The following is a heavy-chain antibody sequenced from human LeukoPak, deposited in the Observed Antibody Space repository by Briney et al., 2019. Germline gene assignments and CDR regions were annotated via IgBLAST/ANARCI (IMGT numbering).Heavy chain of an antibody. CDR2: IKTDGSEK. V-gene: IGHV3-7*01. CDR3: ATYSSLNRREFQY. CDR1: GFTFSNYW. Sequence: TGGSLRLSCEGSGFTFSNYWMGWVRQAPGKGLQWMANIKTDGSEKYYVDSVKGRFTISRDNAKNSLYLQMNSLRAEDTAVYYCATYSSLNRREFQYWGQGTLLTVSS. J-gene: IGHJ1*01. D-gene: IGHD3-22*01.